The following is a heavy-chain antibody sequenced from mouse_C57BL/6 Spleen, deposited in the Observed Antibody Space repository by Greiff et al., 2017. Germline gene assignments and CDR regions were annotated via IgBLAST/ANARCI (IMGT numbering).Heavy chain of an antibody. J-gene: IGHJ4*01. D-gene: IGHD1-1*01. V-gene: IGHV1-15*01. CDR3: TRRYYGSSSYYAMDY. CDR1: GYTFTDYE. CDR2: IDPETGGT. Sequence: QVQLQQSGAELVRPGASVTLSCKASGYTFTDYEMHWVKQTPVHGLEWIGAIDPETGGTAYNQKFKGKAILTADKSSSTAYMELRSLTSEDSAVYYCTRRYYGSSSYYAMDYWGQGTSVTVSS.